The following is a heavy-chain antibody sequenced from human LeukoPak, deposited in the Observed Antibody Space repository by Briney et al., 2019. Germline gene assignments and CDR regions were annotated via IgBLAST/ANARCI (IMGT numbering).Heavy chain of an antibody. Sequence: SETLSLTCAVYGGSFSGYYWSWIRQPPGKGPEWIGEINHSGSTNYNPSLKSRVTISVDTSKNQFSLKLSSVTAADTAVYYCARGFLLRSSTSQVAFDIWGQGTMVTVSS. CDR1: GGSFSGYY. J-gene: IGHJ3*02. D-gene: IGHD2-2*01. V-gene: IGHV4-34*01. CDR3: ARGFLLRSSTSQVAFDI. CDR2: INHSGST.